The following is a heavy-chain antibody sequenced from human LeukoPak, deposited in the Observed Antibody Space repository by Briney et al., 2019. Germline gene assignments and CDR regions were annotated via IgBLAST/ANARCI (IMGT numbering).Heavy chain of an antibody. D-gene: IGHD2-15*01. CDR2: IYDRARWYN. CDR1: GDSVSINSAA. J-gene: IGHJ3*02. CDR3: AREQWYEDAFDI. Sequence: PTLSLTFAFSGDSVSINSAAWNWIRQPPSKGLEWLGRIYDRARWYNNHALSVKSPISFNPDPSKNQFSLQLNSVSPEDTAVYYCAREQWYEDAFDIWGQGTMVTVSS. V-gene: IGHV6-1*01.